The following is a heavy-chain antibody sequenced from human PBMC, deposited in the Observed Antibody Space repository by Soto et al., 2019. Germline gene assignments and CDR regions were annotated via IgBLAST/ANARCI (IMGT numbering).Heavy chain of an antibody. Sequence: EVQLLESGGGLVQPGGSLRLSCAASGFTFSSYTMSWVRQAPGKGLEWVSTITGRGGDTYYRDSVKGRFTVSRDNSKHTLFLQMNSLRADDTAVYSCAKVHFGELDHFDYWGQGTLVTVSS. V-gene: IGHV3-23*01. CDR1: GFTFSSYT. J-gene: IGHJ4*02. CDR2: ITGRGGDT. D-gene: IGHD3-10*01. CDR3: AKVHFGELDHFDY.